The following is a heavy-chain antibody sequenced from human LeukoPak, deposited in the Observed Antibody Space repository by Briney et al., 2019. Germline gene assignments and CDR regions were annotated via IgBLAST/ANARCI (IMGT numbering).Heavy chain of an antibody. CDR3: ARGPSITTVSYFQY. CDR2: ISYDGSNT. V-gene: IGHV3-30*01. CDR1: GFTFSSYV. Sequence: GGPLRLSCAASGFTFSSYVMHWVRQAPGKGLEWVAVISYDGSNTNYGDSVKGQFTISRDNLKNTLYLQMNSLRAEDTALYYCARGPSITTVSYFQYWGQGTLVTVSS. J-gene: IGHJ4*02. D-gene: IGHD1-14*01.